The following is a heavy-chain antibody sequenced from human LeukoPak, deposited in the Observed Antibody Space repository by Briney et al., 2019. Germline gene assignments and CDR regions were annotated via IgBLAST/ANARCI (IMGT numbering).Heavy chain of an antibody. D-gene: IGHD2-15*01. CDR3: ARDRAVLVAATYSYYYCMDV. Sequence: GGSLRLSCAASGFTFGVYWMTWVRQAPGKGLEWVANIKQDGNEKYYVDFVKGRFAISRDNAKNSLYLDMNSLRAEDTAVYYCARDRAVLVAATYSYYYCMDVWGKGTTVTVSS. CDR1: GFTFGVYW. J-gene: IGHJ6*03. V-gene: IGHV3-7*01. CDR2: IKQDGNEK.